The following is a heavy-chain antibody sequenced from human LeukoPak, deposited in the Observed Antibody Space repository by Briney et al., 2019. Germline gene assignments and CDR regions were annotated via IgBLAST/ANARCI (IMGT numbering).Heavy chain of an antibody. CDR2: IYYSGST. J-gene: IGHJ6*02. CDR1: GGSISSGGYY. CDR3: ARGGRFLEWFPFNLDHYYYYGMDV. V-gene: IGHV4-31*03. Sequence: SQTLSLTCTVSGGSISSGGYYWSWIRQHPGKGLEWIVYIYYSGSTYYNPSLKSRVTISVDTSKNQFSLKLSSVTAADTAVYYCARGGRFLEWFPFNLDHYYYYGMDVWGQGTTVTVSS. D-gene: IGHD3-3*01.